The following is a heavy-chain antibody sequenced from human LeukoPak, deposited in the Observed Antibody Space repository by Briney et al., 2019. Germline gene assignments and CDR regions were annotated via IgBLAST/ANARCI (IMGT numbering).Heavy chain of an antibody. CDR2: ISSSSSYI. J-gene: IGHJ4*02. CDR3: ASRYDILTGYWSYFDY. V-gene: IGHV3-21*01. CDR1: GFTFSSYS. Sequence: PGGSLRLSCAASGFTFSSYSMNWVRQAPGKGLEWVSSISSSSSYIYYADSVKGRFTISRDNAKNSLYLQMNSLRAEDTAAYYCASRYDILTGYWSYFDYWGQGTLVTVSS. D-gene: IGHD3-9*01.